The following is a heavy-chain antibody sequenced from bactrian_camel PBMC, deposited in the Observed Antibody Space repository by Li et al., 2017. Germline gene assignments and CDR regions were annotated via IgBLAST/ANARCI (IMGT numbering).Heavy chain of an antibody. Sequence: HVQLVESGGGSVQPGGSLRLSCAASGFTFSNYAMYWFRQAPGKGREWVSTIFSDGSETSYADSVRGRLAVSQDSAGNTVTVYLQMNDLKPEDTGIYYCAVDRCGVATGWLDPRRYNYWGQGTQVTVS. CDR1: GFTFSNYA. D-gene: IGHD4*01. CDR3: AVDRCGVATGWLDPRRYNY. CDR2: IFSDGSET. J-gene: IGHJ4*01. V-gene: IGHV3S6*01.